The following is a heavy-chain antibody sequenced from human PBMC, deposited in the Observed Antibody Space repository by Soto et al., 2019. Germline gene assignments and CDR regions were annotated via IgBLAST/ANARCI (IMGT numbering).Heavy chain of an antibody. D-gene: IGHD3-22*01. Sequence: SETLSLTCAVSGYSISSGYYWGWIRQPPGKGLEWIGSIYHSGSTYYNPSLKSRVTISVDTSKNQFSLKLSSVTAADTAVYYCAREAQGYDRSGSGYWGQGTLVTVS. J-gene: IGHJ4*02. V-gene: IGHV4-38-2*02. CDR3: AREAQGYDRSGSGY. CDR2: IYHSGST. CDR1: GYSISSGYY.